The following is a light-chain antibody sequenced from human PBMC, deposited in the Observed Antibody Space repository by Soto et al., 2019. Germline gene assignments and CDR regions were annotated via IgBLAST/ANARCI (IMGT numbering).Light chain of an antibody. Sequence: DIQVTQSPSFLSASVGDRVTITCRASQGISSYLAWYQQKPGKAPKLLIYAASTLQSGVPSRFSGSGSGTEFTLTISSLQPEDFATYYCQQLRTFGQGTKVDIK. V-gene: IGKV1-9*01. J-gene: IGKJ1*01. CDR3: QQLRT. CDR1: QGISSY. CDR2: AAS.